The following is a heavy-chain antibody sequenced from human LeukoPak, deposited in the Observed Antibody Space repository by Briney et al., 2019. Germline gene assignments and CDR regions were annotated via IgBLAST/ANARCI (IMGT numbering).Heavy chain of an antibody. J-gene: IGHJ3*02. CDR2: MSVNSGLI. CDR3: AKMADSSGWYDAFDI. D-gene: IGHD6-19*01. CDR1: GFTFRSYS. Sequence: GGSLRLSCAASGFTFRSYSMNWVRQAPGKGLEWVSSMSVNSGLIYYADSVKGRFTISRDNSKNTLYLQMNSLRAEDTAVYYCAKMADSSGWYDAFDIWGQGTMVTASS. V-gene: IGHV3-23*01.